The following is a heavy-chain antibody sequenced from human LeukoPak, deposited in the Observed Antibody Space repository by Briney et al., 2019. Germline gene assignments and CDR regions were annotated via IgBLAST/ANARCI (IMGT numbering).Heavy chain of an antibody. CDR2: INHSGST. Sequence: SETLSLTCAVYGGSFSGYYWSWIRQPPGKGPEWIGEINHSGSTNYNPSLKSRVTISVDTSKNQFSLKLSSVTAADTAVYYCARGDSSSGWYHIDYWGQGTLVTVSS. V-gene: IGHV4-34*01. CDR1: GGSFSGYY. CDR3: ARGDSSSGWYHIDY. J-gene: IGHJ4*02. D-gene: IGHD6-19*01.